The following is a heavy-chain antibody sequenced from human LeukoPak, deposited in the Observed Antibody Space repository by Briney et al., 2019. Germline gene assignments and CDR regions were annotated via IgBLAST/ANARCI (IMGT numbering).Heavy chain of an antibody. CDR1: GGSISSGDYY. V-gene: IGHV4-30-4*01. D-gene: IGHD2-15*01. CDR3: AREGYCSGGSCRRAFDI. Sequence: PSQTLSLTCTVSGGSISSGDYYWSWIRQPPGKGLEWIGYIYYSGSTYYNPSLKSRVTISVDTSKNQFSLKLSSVTAADTAVYYCAREGYCSGGSCRRAFDIWGQGTMVTVSS. J-gene: IGHJ3*02. CDR2: IYYSGST.